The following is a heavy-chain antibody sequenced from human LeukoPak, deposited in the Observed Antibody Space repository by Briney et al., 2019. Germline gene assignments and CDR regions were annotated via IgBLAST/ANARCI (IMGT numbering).Heavy chain of an antibody. V-gene: IGHV1-69*05. CDR2: IIPIFGST. Sequence: SVKVSCKASAGTLINHGFSWVRQAPGQGLEWMGGIIPIFGSTNYAQKFQGRVTITTDESTSTAYMELSSLRSEDTAVYYCARRWPHSSGYYLFDYWGQGTLVTVSS. CDR3: ARRWPHSSGYYLFDY. CDR1: AGTLINHG. D-gene: IGHD3-22*01. J-gene: IGHJ4*02.